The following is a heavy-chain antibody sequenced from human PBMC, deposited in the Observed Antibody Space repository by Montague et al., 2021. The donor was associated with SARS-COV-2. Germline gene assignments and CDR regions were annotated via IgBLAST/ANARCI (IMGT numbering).Heavy chain of an antibody. Sequence: SETLSLTCSVSGASMKSYYWTWVRQSPGKGLQLIWYTYYSGSTSYDPSLQSRLTMTVDTSKNQFTLRLMSVTAADSAVYYCARVEGMIGGITHFDYWGQGLPVTVSS. CDR1: GASMKSYY. J-gene: IGHJ4*02. CDR2: TYYSGST. CDR3: ARVEGMIGGITHFDY. D-gene: IGHD2-21*01. V-gene: IGHV4-59*01.